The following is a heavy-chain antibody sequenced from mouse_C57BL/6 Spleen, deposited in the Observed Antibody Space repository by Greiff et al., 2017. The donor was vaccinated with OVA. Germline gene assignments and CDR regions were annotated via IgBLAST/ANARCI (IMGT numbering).Heavy chain of an antibody. CDR2: IYPGSGST. V-gene: IGHV1-55*01. CDR1: GYTFTSSW. CDR3: ARDPIYYDYDGRPDWYFDV. Sequence: QVQLQQPGAELVKPGASVKMSCKASGYTFTSSWITWVKQRPGQGLEWIGDIYPGSGSTNYNEKFKSKATLTVDTSSSTAYMQLSSLTSEDSAVYYCARDPIYYDYDGRPDWYFDVWGTGTTVTVSS. J-gene: IGHJ1*03. D-gene: IGHD2-4*01.